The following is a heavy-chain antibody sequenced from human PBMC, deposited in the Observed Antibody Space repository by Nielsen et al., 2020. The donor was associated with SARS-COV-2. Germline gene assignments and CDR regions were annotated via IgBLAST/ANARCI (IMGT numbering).Heavy chain of an antibody. D-gene: IGHD3-22*01. CDR2: ISYDGSNK. V-gene: IGHV3-30*04. J-gene: IGHJ4*02. CDR3: ARDYYYDSSGYIAVVYYFDY. Sequence: GESLQISCAASGFTFSSYAMHWVRQAPGKGLEWVAVISYDGSNKYYADSVKGRFTISRDNAKNSLYLQMNSLRAEDTAVYYCARDYYYDSSGYIAVVYYFDYWGQGTLVTVSS. CDR1: GFTFSSYA.